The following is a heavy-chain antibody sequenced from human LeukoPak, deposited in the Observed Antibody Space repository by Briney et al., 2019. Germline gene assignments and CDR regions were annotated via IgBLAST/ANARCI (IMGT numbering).Heavy chain of an antibody. V-gene: IGHV4-38-2*01. Sequence: GSLRLSCAASGFTFSSYAMSWVRQAPGKGLEWIGTVSRSGTTYYNPSLKSRVIISIDTSKNQFSLKLISMTAADTAVYYCTRLVPAWEGGGSNYWGRGTLVTVSS. D-gene: IGHD1-26*01. CDR2: VSRSGTT. J-gene: IGHJ2*01. CDR1: GFTFSSYA. CDR3: TRLVPAWEGGGSNY.